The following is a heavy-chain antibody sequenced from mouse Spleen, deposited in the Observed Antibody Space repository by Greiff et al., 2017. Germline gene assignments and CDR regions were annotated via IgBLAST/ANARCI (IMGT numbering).Heavy chain of an antibody. CDR1: GYTFTGYW. CDR2: ILPGSGST. CDR3: ASGVYDGLLGDFDY. Sequence: VQLQQSGAELMKPGASVKLSCKATGYTFTGYWIEWVKQRPGHGLEWIGEILPGSGSTNYNEKFKGKATFTADTSSNTAYMQLSSLTTEASAIYYCASGVYDGLLGDFDYWGQGTTLTVSS. V-gene: IGHV1-9*01. D-gene: IGHD2-3*01. J-gene: IGHJ2*01.